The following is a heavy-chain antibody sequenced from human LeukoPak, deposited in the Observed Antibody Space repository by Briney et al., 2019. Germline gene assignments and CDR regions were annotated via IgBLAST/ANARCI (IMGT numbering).Heavy chain of an antibody. V-gene: IGHV4-30-4*08. CDR2: IYYNGST. J-gene: IGHJ4*02. CDR3: ARDLSSGYYRYYFDY. D-gene: IGHD3-22*01. CDR1: GGSISSGDYY. Sequence: SQTLSLTCTVSGGSISSGDYYWSWIRQPPGKGLEWIGYIYYNGSTYYNPSLKSRVTISVDTSKNQFSLKLSSVTAADTAVYYCARDLSSGYYRYYFDYWGQGTLVTVSS.